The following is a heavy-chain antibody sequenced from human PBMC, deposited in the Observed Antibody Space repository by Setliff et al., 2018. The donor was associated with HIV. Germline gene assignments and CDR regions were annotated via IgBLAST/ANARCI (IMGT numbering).Heavy chain of an antibody. CDR1: GGSFSGYY. CDR2: INHSGST. J-gene: IGHJ5*02. V-gene: IGHV4-34*01. CDR3: ASRVYYYDSNNFLREEGFDP. Sequence: TLSLTCAVYGGSFSGYYWSWIRQPPGKGLEWIGEINHSGSTNYNPSLKSRVTISVDTSKNQFSLKLSSVTAADTAVYYCASRVYYYDSNNFLREEGFDPWGQGTLVTVSS. D-gene: IGHD3-22*01.